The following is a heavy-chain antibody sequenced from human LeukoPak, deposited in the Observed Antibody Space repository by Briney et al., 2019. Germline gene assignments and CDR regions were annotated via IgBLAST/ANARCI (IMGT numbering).Heavy chain of an antibody. CDR3: ARIASSWYGGAYYYYYMDV. CDR2: IYHSGST. J-gene: IGHJ6*03. CDR1: GGSINSNNW. Sequence: SETLSLTCAVSGGSINSNNWWSWVRQPPGKGLEWIGEIYHSGSTNYSPSLKSRATISVDTSKSQFSLKLNSVTAADTAVYYCARIASSWYGGAYYYYYMDVWGKGTTVTVSS. V-gene: IGHV4-4*02. D-gene: IGHD6-13*01.